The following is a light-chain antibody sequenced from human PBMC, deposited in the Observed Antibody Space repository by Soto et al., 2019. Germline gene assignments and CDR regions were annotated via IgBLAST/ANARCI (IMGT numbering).Light chain of an antibody. CDR1: QSILYNSNNKNY. V-gene: IGKV4-1*01. J-gene: IGKJ1*01. CDR2: WAS. Sequence: DIVMTQSPDSLAVSLGERATINCKSSQSILYNSNNKNYLAWYQQKAGQPPKLLIYWASTRESGVPDRFSGSGSGTDFTLTISSLPAEDVAVYYCQQYHDTPRTFGQGTKVEIK. CDR3: QQYHDTPRT.